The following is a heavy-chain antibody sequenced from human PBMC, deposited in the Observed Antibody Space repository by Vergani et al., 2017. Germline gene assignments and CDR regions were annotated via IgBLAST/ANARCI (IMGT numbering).Heavy chain of an antibody. J-gene: IGHJ5*02. CDR2: TWYDGNNK. CDR1: GFTFNQYG. Sequence: QVQLVESGGGVVQPGRSLRLSCAASGFTFNQYGMHWVRQAPGKGLEWVAVTWYDGNNKQYADSVKGRFTISSENSKSTIYLQINSLRDEDTGVYYCARDLRLLYNRFDPWGQGTLVTVSS. V-gene: IGHV3-33*01. CDR3: ARDLRLLYNRFDP. D-gene: IGHD1-14*01.